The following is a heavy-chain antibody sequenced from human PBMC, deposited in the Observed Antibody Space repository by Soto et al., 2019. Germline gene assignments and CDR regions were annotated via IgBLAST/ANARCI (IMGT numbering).Heavy chain of an antibody. Sequence: HITLKESGPTLVKPTQTLTLTCPVSGFSLSTSGVGVAWIRQPPGKALQWLGIIYWDDDKRYSPSLRSRLTITKDSSKNQVVLSMANMQSVDTATYFCAHFAYYGSASLDNWGQGTLVSVSS. CDR1: GFSLSTSGVG. D-gene: IGHD3-10*01. V-gene: IGHV2-5*02. CDR3: AHFAYYGSASLDN. CDR2: IYWDDDK. J-gene: IGHJ4*02.